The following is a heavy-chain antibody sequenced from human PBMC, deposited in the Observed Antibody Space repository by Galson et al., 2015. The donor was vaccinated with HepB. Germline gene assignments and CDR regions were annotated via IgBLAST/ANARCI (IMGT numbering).Heavy chain of an antibody. D-gene: IGHD2-2*01. CDR2: ISSSGSTI. V-gene: IGHV3-48*03. J-gene: IGHJ6*03. CDR1: GFTFSSYE. CDR3: KALIVPAFIGYYYMDV. Sequence: SLRLSCAASGFTFSSYEMNWVRQAPGKGLEWVSYISSSGSTIYYADSVKGRFTISRDNAKNSLYLQMNSLKTEDTAVYYCKALIVPAFIGYYYMDVWGKGTTVTVSS.